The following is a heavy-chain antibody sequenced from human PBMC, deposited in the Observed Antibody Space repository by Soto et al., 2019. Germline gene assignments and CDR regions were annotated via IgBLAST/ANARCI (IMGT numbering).Heavy chain of an antibody. CDR3: AKGTIAAAGSSLFFDY. J-gene: IGHJ4*02. CDR2: ISYDGSNK. Sequence: LRLSCAASGFTFSSYGIHWVRQAPCKGLEWVAVISYDGSNKYYADSVKGRFTISRGNSKNTLYLQMNSLRAEDTAVYYCAKGTIAAAGSSLFFDYWGQGTLVTVSS. CDR1: GFTFSSYG. V-gene: IGHV3-30*18. D-gene: IGHD6-13*01.